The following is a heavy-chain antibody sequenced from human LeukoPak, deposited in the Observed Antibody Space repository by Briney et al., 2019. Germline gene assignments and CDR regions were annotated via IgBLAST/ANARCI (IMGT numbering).Heavy chain of an antibody. CDR2: ISSSSSYI. Sequence: GGSLRLSCAASGFTFSSYSMNWVRQAPGKGPEWVSSISSSSSYIYYADSVKGRFTISRDNAKNSLYLQMNSLRAEDTAVYYCARAGGSTIVVAYYYYYMDVWGKGTTVTVSS. J-gene: IGHJ6*03. CDR3: ARAGGSTIVVAYYYYYMDV. CDR1: GFTFSSYS. V-gene: IGHV3-21*01. D-gene: IGHD3-22*01.